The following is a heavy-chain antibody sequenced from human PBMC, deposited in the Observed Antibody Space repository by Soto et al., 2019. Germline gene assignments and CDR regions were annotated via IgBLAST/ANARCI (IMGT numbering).Heavy chain of an antibody. J-gene: IGHJ4*02. D-gene: IGHD6-19*01. CDR2: ISAYNGNT. CDR1: GYTFTSYG. V-gene: IGHV1-18*01. CDR3: ATTRSLYGSCLIAY. Sequence: QVQLVQSGAEVKKPGASVKVSCKASGYTFTSYGISWVRQAPGQGLEWMGWISAYNGNTNYAQKHQGRVTLTTDSATRTKGRERQCLGSAGRVVFYCATTRSLYGSCLIAYWGQETLV.